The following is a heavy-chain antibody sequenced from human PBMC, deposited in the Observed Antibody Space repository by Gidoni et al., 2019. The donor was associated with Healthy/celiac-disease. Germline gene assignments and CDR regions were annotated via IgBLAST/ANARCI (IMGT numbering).Heavy chain of an antibody. Sequence: QVQLQQWGAGLLKPSETLSLTCAVYGGSFSGYYWSWIRQPPGKGLEWIGEINHSGSTNYNPSLKSRVTISVDTSKNQFSLKLSSVTAADTAGYYWARGEVVVVTAFKFDYWGQGTLVTVSS. D-gene: IGHD2-21*02. J-gene: IGHJ4*02. V-gene: IGHV4-34*01. CDR2: INHSGST. CDR1: GGSFSGYY. CDR3: ARGEVVVVTAFKFDY.